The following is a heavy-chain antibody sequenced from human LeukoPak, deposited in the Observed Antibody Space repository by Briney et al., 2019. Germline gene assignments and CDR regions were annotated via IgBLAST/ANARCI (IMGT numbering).Heavy chain of an antibody. CDR3: AGLRVVAAFDI. D-gene: IGHD2-21*01. CDR1: GFTVSSTH. CDR2: ISSSSSYI. J-gene: IGHJ3*02. V-gene: IGHV3-21*01. Sequence: GGSLRLSCAASGFTVSSTHMSWVRQAPGKGLEWVSSISSSSSYIYYADSVKGRFTISRDNAKNSLYLQMNSLRAEDTAVYYCAGLRVVAAFDIWGQGTMVTVSS.